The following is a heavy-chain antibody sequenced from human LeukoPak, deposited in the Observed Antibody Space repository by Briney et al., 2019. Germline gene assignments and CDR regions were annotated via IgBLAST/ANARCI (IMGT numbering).Heavy chain of an antibody. Sequence: PSETLSLTCTVSGGSISSSSYYWGWIRQPPGKGLEWIGSIYYSGSTYYNPSLKSRVTISVDTSKNQFSLKLSSVTAADTAVYYCARQQLWTPYYYYYYMDVWGKGTTVTASS. CDR2: IYYSGST. CDR3: ARQQLWTPYYYYYYMDV. D-gene: IGHD5-18*01. J-gene: IGHJ6*03. V-gene: IGHV4-39*01. CDR1: GGSISSSSYY.